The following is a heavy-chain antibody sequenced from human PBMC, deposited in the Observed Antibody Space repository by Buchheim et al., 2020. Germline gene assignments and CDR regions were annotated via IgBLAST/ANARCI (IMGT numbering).Heavy chain of an antibody. CDR2: IYYSGST. Sequence: QVQLQESGPGLVKPSETLSLTCTVSGGSISSYYWSWIRQPPGKGLEWIGYIYYSGSTNYNPSLKSRVTISVDTSKNKFSLKLSSVTAADTAVYYCARVTYDFWSGYSSLFDYWGQGTL. CDR1: GGSISSYY. D-gene: IGHD3-3*01. V-gene: IGHV4-59*01. J-gene: IGHJ4*02. CDR3: ARVTYDFWSGYSSLFDY.